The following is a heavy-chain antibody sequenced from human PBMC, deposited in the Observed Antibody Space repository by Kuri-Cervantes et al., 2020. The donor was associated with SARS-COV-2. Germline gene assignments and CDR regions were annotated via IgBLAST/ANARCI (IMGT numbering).Heavy chain of an antibody. V-gene: IGHV1-69*11. CDR3: ARIASSLGTDF. CDR2: IIPTLGTA. Sequence: SVKVSCKASGGTFSSYAISWVRQAPGQGLEWMGRIIPTLGTANYAQRFQGRLTITADESTSTTYMELSSLRYEDTAVYYCARIASSLGTDFWGQGSLVTVSS. CDR1: GGTFSSYA. D-gene: IGHD1-1*01. J-gene: IGHJ4*02.